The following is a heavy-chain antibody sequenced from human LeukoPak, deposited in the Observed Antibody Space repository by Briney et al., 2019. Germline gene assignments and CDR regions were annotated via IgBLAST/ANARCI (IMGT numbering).Heavy chain of an antibody. CDR1: GGSISSGSYH. D-gene: IGHD3-9*01. V-gene: IGHV4-61*02. CDR2: IYTSGST. J-gene: IGHJ4*02. CDR3: ARSNYDILTGYYLDFDY. Sequence: SQTLSLTCTVSGGSISSGSYHWSWIRQPAGKGLEWIGRIYTSGSTNYNPSLKSRVTISVDTSKNQFSLKLSSVTAADTAVYYCARSNYDILTGYYLDFDYWGQGTLVTVSS.